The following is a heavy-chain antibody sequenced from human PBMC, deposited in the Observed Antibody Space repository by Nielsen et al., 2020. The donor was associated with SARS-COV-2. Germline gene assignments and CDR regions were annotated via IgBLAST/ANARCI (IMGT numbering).Heavy chain of an antibody. Sequence: WIRQPPRKGLEWIGYIYYSGSTYYNPSLKSRVTISVDTSKNQFSLKLSSVTAADTAVYYCARGIFPYPAYWGQGTLVTVSS. CDR3: ARGIFPYPAY. CDR2: IYYSGST. J-gene: IGHJ4*02. V-gene: IGHV4-30-4*01.